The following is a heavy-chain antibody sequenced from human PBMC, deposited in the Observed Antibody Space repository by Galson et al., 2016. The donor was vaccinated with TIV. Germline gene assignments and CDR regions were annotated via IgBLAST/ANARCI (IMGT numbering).Heavy chain of an antibody. CDR3: VRGSLDL. V-gene: IGHV3-11*05. CDR2: ISSTGILT. CDR1: GFSFSDYY. J-gene: IGHJ5*02. Sequence: LRLSCAVSGFSFSDYYMIWVRQAPGKGLQWVSYISSTGILTNYADSVKGRFTVSRDNAKGSLFLQVNSLRAEDTALYYCVRGSLDLWGQGTFVTVSS.